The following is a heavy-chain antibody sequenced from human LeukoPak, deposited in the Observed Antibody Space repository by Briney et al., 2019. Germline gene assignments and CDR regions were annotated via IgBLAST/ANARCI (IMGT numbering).Heavy chain of an antibody. J-gene: IGHJ4*02. D-gene: IGHD6-13*01. Sequence: ASVKVSCKFSGFSFDEFSMHWVRQTPTKGLEWMGGFHTEDGDINYAQKFQGRVIMTEDSSAKTAYLELRSLRSDDTAVYYCARDTPSRLAAAGTSFDYWGQGTLVTVSS. V-gene: IGHV1-24*01. CDR1: GFSFDEFS. CDR3: ARDTPSRLAAAGTSFDY. CDR2: FHTEDGDI.